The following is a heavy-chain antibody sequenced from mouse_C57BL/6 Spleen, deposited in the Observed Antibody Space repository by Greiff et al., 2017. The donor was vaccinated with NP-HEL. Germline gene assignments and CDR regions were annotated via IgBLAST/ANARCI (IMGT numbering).Heavy chain of an antibody. D-gene: IGHD2-3*01. CDR1: GFTFSDYY. CDR2: INYDGSST. J-gene: IGHJ2*01. CDR3: AREDDGYYDY. Sequence: EVKLVESEGGLVQPGRSMKLSCTASGFTFSDYYMAWVRQVPEKGLEWVANINYDGSSTYYLDSLKSRFIISRDNAKNILYLQMSSLKSEDTATYYCAREDDGYYDYWGQGTTLTVSS. V-gene: IGHV5-16*01.